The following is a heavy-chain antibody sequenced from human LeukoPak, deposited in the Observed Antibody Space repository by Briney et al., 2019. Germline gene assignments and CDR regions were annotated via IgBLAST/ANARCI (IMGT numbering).Heavy chain of an antibody. CDR2: IYYSGST. J-gene: IGHJ3*02. Sequence: PSETLSLTCTVSGYSINSGYYWGWIRQPPGKGLEWIGYIYYSGSTDHNPSLKSRVTTSVDTSKNQFSLSLSSVTAADTAVYYCARWEVRLNAFEMWGQGTMVTVSS. CDR1: GYSINSGYY. CDR3: ARWEVRLNAFEM. D-gene: IGHD3-10*01. V-gene: IGHV4-38-2*02.